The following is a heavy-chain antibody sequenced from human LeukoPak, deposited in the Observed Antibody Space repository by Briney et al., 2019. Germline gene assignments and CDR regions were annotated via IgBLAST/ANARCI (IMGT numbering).Heavy chain of an antibody. CDR2: INHSGST. V-gene: IGHV4-34*01. Sequence: PGGSLRLSCAASGFTFSSYGMHWVRQPPGKGLEWIGEINHSGSTNYNPSLKSRVTISVDTSKNQFSLKLSSVTAADTAVYYCAKGGKKKQSSGWYVYWYFDLWGRGTLVAVSS. J-gene: IGHJ2*01. CDR1: GFTFSSYG. CDR3: AKGGKKKQSSGWYVYWYFDL. D-gene: IGHD6-19*01.